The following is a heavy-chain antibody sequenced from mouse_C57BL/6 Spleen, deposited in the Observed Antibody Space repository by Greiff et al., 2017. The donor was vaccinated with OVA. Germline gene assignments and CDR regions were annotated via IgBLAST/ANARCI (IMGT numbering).Heavy chain of an antibody. Sequence: EVQLVESGAELVRPGASVKLSCTASGFNIKDDYMHWVKQRPEQGLEWIGWIDPENGDTEYASKFQGKATITADTSSNTAYLQLSSLTSEDTAVYYCTTECVLRRGAMDYWGQGTSVTVAS. D-gene: IGHD1-1*01. J-gene: IGHJ4*01. V-gene: IGHV14-4*01. CDR3: TTECVLRRGAMDY. CDR2: IDPENGDT. CDR1: GFNIKDDY.